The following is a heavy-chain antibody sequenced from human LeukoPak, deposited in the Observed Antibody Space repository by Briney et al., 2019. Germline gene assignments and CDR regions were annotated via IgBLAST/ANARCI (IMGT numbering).Heavy chain of an antibody. D-gene: IGHD2-15*01. CDR3: ASFYCSGGSCYQYYYYYYMDV. CDR1: GGSFSGYY. Sequence: SETLSLTCAVYGGSFSGYYWSWIRQPPGKGLEWIGEINHSGSTNYNPSLKSRVTISVDTSKNQFSLKLSSVTAADTAVYYCASFYCSGGSCYQYYYYYYMDVWGKGTTVTISS. V-gene: IGHV4-34*01. CDR2: INHSGST. J-gene: IGHJ6*03.